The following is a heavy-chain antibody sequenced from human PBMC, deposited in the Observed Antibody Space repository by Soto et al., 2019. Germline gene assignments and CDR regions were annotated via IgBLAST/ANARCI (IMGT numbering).Heavy chain of an antibody. J-gene: IGHJ1*01. CDR3: ARDLSGSYFPYFEH. CDR1: GGSISSGGYY. Sequence: QVQLQESGPGLVKPSQTLSLTCTVSGGSISSGGYYWSWLRQHPGKGLEWIGYIYYSGSTYYNPSLKSRVTLSVDTSKNQFTLQLRSVTAPDTAVYYCARDLSGSYFPYFEHWGQGPLVTVCS. D-gene: IGHD1-26*01. CDR2: IYYSGST. V-gene: IGHV4-31*03.